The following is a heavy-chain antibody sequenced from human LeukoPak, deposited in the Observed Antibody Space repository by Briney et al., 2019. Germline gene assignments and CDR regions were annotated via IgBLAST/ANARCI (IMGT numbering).Heavy chain of an antibody. CDR3: ARSGGVTGSNWFDP. J-gene: IGHJ5*02. CDR2: INPNSGDT. D-gene: IGHD1-20*01. V-gene: IGHV1-2*02. CDR1: GYSFTGYY. Sequence: ASVKVSCKASGYSFTGYYMHWVRQAPGQGLEWMGWINPNSGDTKYAQKFQGRVTMTRDTSISTAYMELRSLRSDDAAVYYCARSGGVTGSNWFDPWGQGTLVTVSS.